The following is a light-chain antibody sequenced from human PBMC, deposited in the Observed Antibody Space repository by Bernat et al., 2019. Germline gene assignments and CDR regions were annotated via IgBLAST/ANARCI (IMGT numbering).Light chain of an antibody. Sequence: DIQMTQSPSSLSASVGDRVTITCQASQDISNYLNWYQQKPGKAPKVLIYGASNLQSGVPSRFSGSGSGTDFTLTISGLQPEDFATYYCQQSYSTLPWTFGLGTKVEIK. CDR2: GAS. J-gene: IGKJ1*01. V-gene: IGKV1-39*01. CDR3: QQSYSTLPWT. CDR1: QDISNY.